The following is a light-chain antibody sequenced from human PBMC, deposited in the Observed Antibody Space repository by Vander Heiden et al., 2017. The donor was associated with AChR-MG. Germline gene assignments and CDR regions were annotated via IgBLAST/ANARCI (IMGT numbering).Light chain of an antibody. CDR2: DVS. CDR1: SSEVGRYNY. CDR3: SSYTSSSTRV. J-gene: IGLJ3*02. V-gene: IGLV2-14*03. Sequence: QPALTQPASVSGSPGQSLTLSCTGTSSEVGRYNYVSWYQHHPGKAPKLMIYDVSNRPSGVANRFSGSKSGNTASLTIAGLQAEDEADYYCSSYTSSSTRVFGGGTKLTVL.